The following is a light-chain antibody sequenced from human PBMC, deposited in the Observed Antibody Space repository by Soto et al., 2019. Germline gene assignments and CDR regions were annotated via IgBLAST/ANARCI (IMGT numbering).Light chain of an antibody. J-gene: IGKJ4*01. CDR2: GAS. V-gene: IGKV3-15*01. CDR1: QTVGTS. CDR3: QQHNAWPLT. Sequence: EIVLTQSPATLSVSPGERATLSCRASQTVGTSLVWYQQKPGQAPILLIYGASTRAAGIPARFSGSGSGTDFTLTISSLQSEDVAVYYCQQHNAWPLTFGGGTEVEIK.